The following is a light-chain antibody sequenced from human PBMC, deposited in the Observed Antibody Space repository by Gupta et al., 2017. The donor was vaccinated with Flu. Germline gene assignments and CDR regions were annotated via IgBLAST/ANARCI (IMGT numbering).Light chain of an antibody. J-gene: IGKJ3*01. V-gene: IGKV4-1*01. CDR2: WAS. Sequence: DIVMTQSPDSLPVSLGERATITCKSSQSVLYSSNNKNYLAWYQQKPGQPPKLLIYWASNRESGVPDRFSGSGSGTDFTLTISSLQAEDVAVYYCQQAYSTPSFGPGTKVDSK. CDR3: QQAYSTPS. CDR1: QSVLYSSNNKNY.